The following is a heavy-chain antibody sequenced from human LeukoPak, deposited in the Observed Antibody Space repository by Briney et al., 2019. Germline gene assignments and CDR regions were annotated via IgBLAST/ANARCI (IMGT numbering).Heavy chain of an antibody. CDR1: GGSISSYY. CDR2: TYYSGST. V-gene: IGHV4-59*01. Sequence: PSETLSLTCTVSGGSISSYYWSWIRQPPGKGLEWIRYTYYSGSTNYNPSLKSRVTISVDTSKNQFSLKLSSVTAADTAVYYCARAETAAGRFPKPHYFDYWGQGTLVTVSS. D-gene: IGHD6-13*01. J-gene: IGHJ4*02. CDR3: ARAETAAGRFPKPHYFDY.